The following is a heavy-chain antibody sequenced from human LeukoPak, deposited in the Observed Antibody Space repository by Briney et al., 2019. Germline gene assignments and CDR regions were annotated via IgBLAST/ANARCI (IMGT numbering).Heavy chain of an antibody. V-gene: IGHV3-NL1*01. CDR1: GFTYSHYG. CDR2: TTSDSRGI. Sequence: GGTLRLSCVASGFTYSHYGMNWVRQAPGKGLEWVSGTTSDSRGIYYADSVKGRFTIYRDNSKMTLYLQMNSLRVEDTAVYYCAKDSSVYHYDSRNLDYWGQGTLVTVSS. D-gene: IGHD3-22*01. CDR3: AKDSSVYHYDSRNLDY. J-gene: IGHJ4*02.